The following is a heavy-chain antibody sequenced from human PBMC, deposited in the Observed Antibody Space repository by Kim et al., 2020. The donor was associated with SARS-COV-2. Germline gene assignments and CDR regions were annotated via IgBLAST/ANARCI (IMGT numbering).Heavy chain of an antibody. V-gene: IGHV4-34*01. J-gene: IGHJ6*01. CDR3: ARAPGMWQQLVRGIYYGMDV. Sequence: SETLSLTCAVYGGSFSGYYWSWIRQPPGKGLEWIGEINHSGSTNYNPSLKSRVTISVDTSKNQFSLKLSSATAADTAVYYCARAPGMWQQLVRGIYYGMDVSGQKSTVTVSS. D-gene: IGHD6-13*01. CDR2: INHSGST. CDR1: GGSFSGYY.